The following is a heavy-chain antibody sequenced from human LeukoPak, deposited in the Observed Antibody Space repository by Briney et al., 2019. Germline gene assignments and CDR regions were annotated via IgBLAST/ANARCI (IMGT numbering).Heavy chain of an antibody. V-gene: IGHV3-53*01. CDR1: GFTFSDYY. J-gene: IGHJ4*02. CDR3: ARGYCGGDCYPLDY. D-gene: IGHD2-21*02. CDR2: IYSGGST. Sequence: GGSLRLSCAASGFTFSDYYMSWIRQAPGKGLEWVSVIYSGGSTYYADSVKGRFTISRDNSKNTLYLQMNSLRAEDTAVYYCARGYCGGDCYPLDYWGQGTLVTVSS.